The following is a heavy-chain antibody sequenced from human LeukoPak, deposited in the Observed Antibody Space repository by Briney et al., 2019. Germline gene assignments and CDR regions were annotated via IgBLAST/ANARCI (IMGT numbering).Heavy chain of an antibody. V-gene: IGHV3-9*01. CDR1: GFAFDDYA. D-gene: IGHD6-13*01. Sequence: GGPLRLSCAASGFAFDDYAMHWVRQAPGKGLEWVSGISWNGGSIGYADSVKGRFTISRDNAKNSLYLQMNSLRAEDTALYYCAKGYSSSWLYYFDYWGQGTLVTVSS. CDR2: ISWNGGSI. J-gene: IGHJ4*02. CDR3: AKGYSSSWLYYFDY.